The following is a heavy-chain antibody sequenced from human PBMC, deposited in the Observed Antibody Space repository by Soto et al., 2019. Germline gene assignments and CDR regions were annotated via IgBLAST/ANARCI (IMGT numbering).Heavy chain of an antibody. CDR2: INPNSGGT. J-gene: IGHJ4*02. CDR3: VKVWGSYRYFDY. V-gene: IGHV1-2*02. Sequence: ASVKVSCKASGYTFTGYDMHWVRHAPGQGLEWMGWINPNSGGTNYAQKFQGRVTMTRDTSISTAYMELSRLRSDDTAVYYCVKVWGSYRYFDYWGQGTLVTVSS. D-gene: IGHD3-16*02. CDR1: GYTFTGYD.